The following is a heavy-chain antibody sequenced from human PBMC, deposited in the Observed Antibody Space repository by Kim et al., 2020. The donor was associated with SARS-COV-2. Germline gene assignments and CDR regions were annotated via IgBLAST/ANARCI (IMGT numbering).Heavy chain of an antibody. Sequence: ASVKFSCKASGYTFTSYGISWVRQAPGQGLEWMGWISAYNGNTNYAQKLQGRVTMTTDTSTSTAYMELRSLRSDDTAVYYCARDLKDGDYVGYWGQGTLVTVSS. V-gene: IGHV1-18*01. CDR3: ARDLKDGDYVGY. CDR2: ISAYNGNT. J-gene: IGHJ4*02. CDR1: GYTFTSYG. D-gene: IGHD4-17*01.